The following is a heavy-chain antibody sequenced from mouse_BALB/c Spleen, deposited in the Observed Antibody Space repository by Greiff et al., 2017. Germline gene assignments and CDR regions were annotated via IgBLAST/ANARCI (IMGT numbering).Heavy chain of an antibody. CDR3: ARDGYDYLWFAY. J-gene: IGHJ3*01. V-gene: IGHV1-63*02. CDR2: IYPGGGYT. Sequence: VQGVESGAELVRPGTSVKISCKASGYTFTNYWLGWVKQRPGHGLEWIGDIYPGGGYTNYNEKFKGKATLTADTSSSTAYMQLSSLTSEDSAVYFCARDGYDYLWFAYWGQGTLVTVSA. D-gene: IGHD2-4*01. CDR1: GYTFTNYW.